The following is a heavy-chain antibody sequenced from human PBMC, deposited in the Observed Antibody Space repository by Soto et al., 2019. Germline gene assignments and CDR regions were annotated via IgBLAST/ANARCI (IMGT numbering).Heavy chain of an antibody. CDR2: VNPNSGNT. Sequence: QVQLVQSGAEVKRPGASVKVSCKASGYTFTSYDFNWVRQAPGQGLEWMGWVNPNSGNTDYAQKVQGRVTMTRTPSIRTAYMELRSLRSEDTAVDCCATASYLEPAFDIWGKGTMVTVSS. V-gene: IGHV1-8*01. CDR3: ATASYLEPAFDI. D-gene: IGHD3-3*01. CDR1: GYTFTSYD. J-gene: IGHJ3*02.